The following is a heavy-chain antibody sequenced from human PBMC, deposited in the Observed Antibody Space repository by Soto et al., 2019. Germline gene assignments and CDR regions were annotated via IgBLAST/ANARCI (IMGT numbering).Heavy chain of an antibody. CDR2: INPSVGST. CDR1: GYTFTSYY. J-gene: IGHJ3*02. D-gene: IGHD2-2*01. V-gene: IGHV1-46*01. Sequence: GASVKVSCKASGYTFTSYYMHWVRQAPGQRLEWMGIINPSVGSTSYAQKFHGRVTMTRDTSTSTVYMELSSLRYEDTAVYYCARVLFGPPAHCSSTSCPTDGAFDIWGQGTMVTVSS. CDR3: ARVLFGPPAHCSSTSCPTDGAFDI.